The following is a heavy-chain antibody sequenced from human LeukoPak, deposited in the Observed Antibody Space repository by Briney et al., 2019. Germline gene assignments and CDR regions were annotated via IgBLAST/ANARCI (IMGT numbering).Heavy chain of an antibody. Sequence: SETLSLTCAVYGGSFSGYYWSWIRQPPGKGLEWIGEINHSGSTNYNPSLKSRVTISVDTSKNQFSLKLSSVTAADTAVYYCARMEYYDSSGYPSEGWGQGTLVTVSS. CDR2: INHSGST. CDR1: GGSFSGYY. V-gene: IGHV4-34*01. D-gene: IGHD3-22*01. J-gene: IGHJ4*02. CDR3: ARMEYYDSSGYPSEG.